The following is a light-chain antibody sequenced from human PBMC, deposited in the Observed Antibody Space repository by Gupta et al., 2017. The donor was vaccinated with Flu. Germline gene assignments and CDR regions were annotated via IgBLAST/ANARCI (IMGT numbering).Light chain of an antibody. CDR3: SSYTNTNTLVV. V-gene: IGLV2-14*01. CDR1: SSDVGGYKY. CDR2: EVS. Sequence: QSALTQPASVSGSPGQSITISCTGTSSDVGGYKYVSWYQQHQGKAPKLMILEVSNRPSGVSNRFAGSKSGNTDSLTISGLQAEDEAYYDCSSYTNTNTLVVFGGGTKLTVL. J-gene: IGLJ2*01.